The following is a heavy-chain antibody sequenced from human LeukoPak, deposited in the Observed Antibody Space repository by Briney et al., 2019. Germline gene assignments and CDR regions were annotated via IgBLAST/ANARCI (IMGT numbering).Heavy chain of an antibody. Sequence: GGSLRLSCAASGFTFSSYAMSWVRQAPGKGLEWVSSISGGGGSTYYADSVKGRFTISRDTSKNTLYLQMNNLRAEDTAVYYCANLIAVAGSFDYWGQGTLVTVSS. CDR2: ISGGGGST. CDR1: GFTFSSYA. V-gene: IGHV3-23*01. D-gene: IGHD6-19*01. J-gene: IGHJ4*02. CDR3: ANLIAVAGSFDY.